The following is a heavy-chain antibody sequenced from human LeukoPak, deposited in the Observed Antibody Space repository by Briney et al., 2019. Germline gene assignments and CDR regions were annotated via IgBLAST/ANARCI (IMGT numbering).Heavy chain of an antibody. CDR1: GFTFSNAW. CDR2: IKSKTDGGTT. J-gene: IGHJ4*02. Sequence: GGSPRLSCAASGFTFSNAWMSWVRQAPGKGLEWVGRIKSKTDGGTTDYAAPVKGRFTISRDDSKNTLYLQMNSLKTEDTAVYYCTKYSGYDPEFDYWGQGTLVTVSS. D-gene: IGHD5-12*01. CDR3: TKYSGYDPEFDY. V-gene: IGHV3-15*01.